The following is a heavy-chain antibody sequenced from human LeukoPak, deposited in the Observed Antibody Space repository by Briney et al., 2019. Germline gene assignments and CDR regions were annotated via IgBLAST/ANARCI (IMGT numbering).Heavy chain of an antibody. D-gene: IGHD5-24*01. Sequence: SETLSLTCTVSGGSISSYYWSWIRQPAGKGLEWIGHIYTSGSTNYNPSLKSRVTMSVDTSKNQFSLKLSSVTAADTAVYYCARVGGRPSRDGYKGYYFDYWGQGTLVTVSS. CDR1: GGSISSYY. CDR3: ARVGGRPSRDGYKGYYFDY. CDR2: IYTSGST. J-gene: IGHJ4*02. V-gene: IGHV4-4*07.